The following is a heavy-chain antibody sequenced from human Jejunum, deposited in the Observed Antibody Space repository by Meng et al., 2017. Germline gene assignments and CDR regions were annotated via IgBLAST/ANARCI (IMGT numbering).Heavy chain of an antibody. Sequence: QVHLTDSGPGLLKPSQTLSLTCTVSRESFNSPDYYWSWIRQPPEKGLEWIGYIYYSGSTYYNPSLKSRVSISGDTSNKQFSLKLTSVTAADTAVYYCARSPYSGSALPFFDYWGQGSLVTVSS. CDR2: IYYSGST. V-gene: IGHV4-30-4*01. J-gene: IGHJ4*02. CDR3: ARSPYSGSALPFFDY. CDR1: RESFNSPDYY. D-gene: IGHD1-26*01.